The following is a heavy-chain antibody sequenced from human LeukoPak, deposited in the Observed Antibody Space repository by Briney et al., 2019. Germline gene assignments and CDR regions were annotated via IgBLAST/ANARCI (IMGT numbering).Heavy chain of an antibody. Sequence: SETLSLTCAVYGGSFSGYYWSWIRQPPGKGLEWIGEINHSGSTNYNPSLKSRVTISVDTSKNQFSLKLSSVTAADTAVYYCARGSRSGSYRGPFDYWGQGTLVTVSS. V-gene: IGHV4-34*01. J-gene: IGHJ4*02. CDR3: ARGSRSGSYRGPFDY. CDR1: GGSFSGYY. CDR2: INHSGST. D-gene: IGHD3-10*01.